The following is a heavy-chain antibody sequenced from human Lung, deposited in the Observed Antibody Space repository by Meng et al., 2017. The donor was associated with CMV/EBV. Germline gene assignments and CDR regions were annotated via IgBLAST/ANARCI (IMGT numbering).Heavy chain of an antibody. CDR1: GFTFSSYA. D-gene: IGHD3-10*01. Sequence: GESLKISCAASGFTFSSYAMSWVRQAPGKGLEWVSAISGSGGSTYYADSVKGRFTISRDNSKNTLYLQMNSLRAEDTAVYYCAKGIKKGSGSYYPYGMDVLGQWXTVTVSS. CDR2: ISGSGGST. V-gene: IGHV3-23*01. J-gene: IGHJ6*01. CDR3: AKGIKKGSGSYYPYGMDV.